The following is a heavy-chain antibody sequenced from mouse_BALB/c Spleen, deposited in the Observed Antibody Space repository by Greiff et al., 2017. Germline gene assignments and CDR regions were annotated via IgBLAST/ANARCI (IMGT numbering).Heavy chain of an antibody. CDR3: ARGYYGSSYAMDY. V-gene: IGHV3-8*02. CDR2: ISYSGST. CDR1: GDSITSGY. Sequence: EVQLVESGPSLVKPSQTLSLTCSVTGDSITSGYWNWIRKFPGNKLEYMGYISYSGSTYYNPSLKSRISITRDTSKNQYYLQLNSVTTEDTATYYCARGYYGSSYAMDYWGQGTSVTVSS. J-gene: IGHJ4*01. D-gene: IGHD1-1*01.